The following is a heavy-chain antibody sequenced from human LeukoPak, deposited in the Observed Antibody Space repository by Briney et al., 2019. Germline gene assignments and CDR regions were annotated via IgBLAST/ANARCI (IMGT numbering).Heavy chain of an antibody. V-gene: IGHV3-23*01. J-gene: IGHJ4*02. Sequence: GGSLRLSCAASGLTFSSYAMNWVRQASGKGLEWVSGITDSGRKTYYADSVKGRFSISRDNSRNTLYLQMNSLRAEDTAVYYCAKGDYYDSSGYYYPHYFDYWGQGTLVTVSS. D-gene: IGHD3-22*01. CDR2: ITDSGRKT. CDR3: AKGDYYDSSGYYYPHYFDY. CDR1: GLTFSSYA.